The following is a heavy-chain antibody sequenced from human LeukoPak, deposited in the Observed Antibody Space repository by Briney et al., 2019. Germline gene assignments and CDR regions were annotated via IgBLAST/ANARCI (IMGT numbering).Heavy chain of an antibody. J-gene: IGHJ4*02. D-gene: IGHD3-3*01. Sequence: SETLSLTCAVYGGSFSGYYWSWIRRPPGKGLEWIGEINHSGSTNYNPSLKSRVTISVDTSKNQFSLKLSSVTAADTAVYYCAREQYYDFWRVVKIWGQGTLVTVSS. V-gene: IGHV4-34*01. CDR1: GGSFSGYY. CDR2: INHSGST. CDR3: AREQYYDFWRVVKI.